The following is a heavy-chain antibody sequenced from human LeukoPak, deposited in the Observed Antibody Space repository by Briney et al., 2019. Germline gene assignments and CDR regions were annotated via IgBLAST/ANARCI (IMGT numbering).Heavy chain of an antibody. CDR2: IYTSGST. CDR1: GGSISSGSYY. CDR3: ARDGTTVSPAV. J-gene: IGHJ6*04. V-gene: IGHV4-61*02. D-gene: IGHD4-17*01. Sequence: SETLSLTCTVSGGSISSGSYYWSWIRQPAGKGLEWIGRIYTSGSTNYNPSLKSRATISVDTSKNQLSLKLSSVTAADTAVYYCARDGTTVSPAVWGKGTTVTVSS.